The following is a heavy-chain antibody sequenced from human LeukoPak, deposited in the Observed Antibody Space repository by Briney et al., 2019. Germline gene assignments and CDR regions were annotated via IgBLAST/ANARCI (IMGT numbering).Heavy chain of an antibody. Sequence: PGGSLRLSCAASGFTFSSYSMNWVRQAPGKGLEWVSYFSTSSSHIYYADSVKGRFTISRDNAKNSLYLQMNSLRAEDTAVYYCARHLRYYYGSGSSSFDYWGQGTLVTVSS. CDR2: FSTSSSHI. CDR1: GFTFSSYS. V-gene: IGHV3-21*01. J-gene: IGHJ4*02. CDR3: ARHLRYYYGSGSSSFDY. D-gene: IGHD3-10*01.